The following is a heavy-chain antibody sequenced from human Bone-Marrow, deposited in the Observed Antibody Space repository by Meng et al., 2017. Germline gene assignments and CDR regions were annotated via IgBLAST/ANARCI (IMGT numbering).Heavy chain of an antibody. CDR1: GYSISSGYY. J-gene: IGHJ4*02. CDR2: IYHSGST. Sequence: GSLRLSCTVSGYSISSGYYWGWIRQPPGKGLEWIGSIYHSGSTYYNPSLQSRVTISVDTSKNQFSLKLSSVTAADTAVYYCAGVGITMDRGVIVLFDFDYWGQGTLVTVSS. D-gene: IGHD3-10*01. V-gene: IGHV4-38-2*02. CDR3: AGVGITMDRGVIVLFDFDY.